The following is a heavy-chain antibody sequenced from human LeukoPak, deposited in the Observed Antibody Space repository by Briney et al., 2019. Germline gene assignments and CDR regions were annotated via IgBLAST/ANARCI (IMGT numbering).Heavy chain of an antibody. CDR1: GFTCSTYV. CDR3: VKDRVSISSSGYFDY. Sequence: GGSLRLSCAASGFTCSTYVMSWVRQAPGKGLEWLSLILHNGDSTYYADSVKGRFTISRDNSKNTLYLQMSSLRAEDTAVYYCVKDRVSISSSGYFDYWGQGTLVTVSS. V-gene: IGHV3-23*01. J-gene: IGHJ4*02. CDR2: ILHNGDST. D-gene: IGHD6-13*01.